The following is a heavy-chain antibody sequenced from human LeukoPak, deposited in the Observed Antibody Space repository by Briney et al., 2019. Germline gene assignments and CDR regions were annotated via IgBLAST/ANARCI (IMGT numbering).Heavy chain of an antibody. Sequence: GGSLRLSCVASGFNFRSYGMHWVRQAPGKGLEWVAIIWYDGSDKYYADSVKGRFTISRDNSRNTLYLQMNSLRAEDTAVYYCARDLGSSGFFDYWGQGTLVTVST. CDR1: GFNFRSYG. CDR3: ARDLGSSGFFDY. J-gene: IGHJ4*02. CDR2: IWYDGSDK. V-gene: IGHV3-33*01. D-gene: IGHD6-19*01.